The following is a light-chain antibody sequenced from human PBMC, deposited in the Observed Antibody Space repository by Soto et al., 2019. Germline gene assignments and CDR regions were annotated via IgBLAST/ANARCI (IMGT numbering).Light chain of an antibody. J-gene: IGKJ1*01. Sequence: EIVMTQSPATLSVSPGERATLSCRASQSVRGHLAWYQQKPGQAPRLLIYEASTRATGIPARFSGSGSGTEFTLTISSLQSEDFSAYYCQQYYKWPPRSFGQGTKVEIK. CDR1: QSVRGH. CDR2: EAS. CDR3: QQYYKWPPRS. V-gene: IGKV3-15*01.